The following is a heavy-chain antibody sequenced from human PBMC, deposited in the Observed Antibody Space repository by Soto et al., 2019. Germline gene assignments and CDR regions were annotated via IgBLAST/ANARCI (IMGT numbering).Heavy chain of an antibody. CDR3: ARELYSGYGNNWFDS. J-gene: IGHJ5*01. CDR2: IDTGSGNR. D-gene: IGHD5-12*01. CDR1: GYTFSSHA. V-gene: IGHV1-3*04. Sequence: GASVKVSCKASGYTFSSHAMHWVRQAPGQRPEWMGWIDTGSGNRKYSQKFQGRVTFTRETSATTAYMELSSLRSEDTAVYYCARELYSGYGNNWFDSWGQGTLVTVSS.